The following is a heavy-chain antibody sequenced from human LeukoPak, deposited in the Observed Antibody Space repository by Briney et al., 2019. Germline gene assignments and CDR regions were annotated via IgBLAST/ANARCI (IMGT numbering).Heavy chain of an antibody. Sequence: GGSLRLSCAASGLTFSSYWMSWVRQAPGKGLEWVANIKHAGSEKYYVDSVKSRFTISRDNAKNSLYLQMNSLRAEDTAVYYCARWSRDYYDSSGYYSDYWGQGTLVTVSS. CDR2: IKHAGSEK. V-gene: IGHV3-7*01. D-gene: IGHD3-22*01. J-gene: IGHJ4*02. CDR3: ARWSRDYYDSSGYYSDY. CDR1: GLTFSSYW.